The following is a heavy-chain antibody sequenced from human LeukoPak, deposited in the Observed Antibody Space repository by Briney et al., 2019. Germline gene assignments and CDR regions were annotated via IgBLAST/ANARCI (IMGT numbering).Heavy chain of an antibody. J-gene: IGHJ5*02. V-gene: IGHV3-48*01. D-gene: IGHD4/OR15-4a*01. CDR2: ISSSGNTM. Sequence: GGSLRLSCAASGFTFSSYAMNWVRQAPGKGLEWVSHISSSGNTMDYADSVKGRFTISRDYAKNSLHMQMNSLRPEDTAVYYCAKDSDYANWFDPGGQGTLVTVSS. CDR3: AKDSDYANWFDP. CDR1: GFTFSSYA.